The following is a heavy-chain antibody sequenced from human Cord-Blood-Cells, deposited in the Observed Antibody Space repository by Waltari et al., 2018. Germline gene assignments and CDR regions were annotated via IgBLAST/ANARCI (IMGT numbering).Heavy chain of an antibody. Sequence: QLQLQESGSGLVKPSQTLSLTCAVSGGSLSSVGYSRGWIRQPPGKGLEWIGYIYHSGSTYYNPSLKSRVTISVDRSKNQFSLKLSSVTAADTAVYYCARGRFLEWLLFDYWGQGTLVTVSS. V-gene: IGHV4-30-2*01. CDR3: ARGRFLEWLLFDY. D-gene: IGHD3-3*01. J-gene: IGHJ4*02. CDR1: GGSLSSVGYS. CDR2: IYHSGST.